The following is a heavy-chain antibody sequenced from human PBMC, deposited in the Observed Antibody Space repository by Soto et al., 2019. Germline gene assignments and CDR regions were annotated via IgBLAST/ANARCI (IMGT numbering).Heavy chain of an antibody. CDR3: ASRGYCSGGSCYSFDY. Sequence: SVKVSCKASGGTFSSYTISWVRQAPGQGLEWMGRIIPILGIANYAQKFQGSVTITADNSMSTAYMELSSLRSEDTAVYYCASRGYCSGGSCYSFDYWGQGTLVTVSS. CDR1: GGTFSSYT. V-gene: IGHV1-69*02. J-gene: IGHJ4*02. CDR2: IIPILGIA. D-gene: IGHD2-15*01.